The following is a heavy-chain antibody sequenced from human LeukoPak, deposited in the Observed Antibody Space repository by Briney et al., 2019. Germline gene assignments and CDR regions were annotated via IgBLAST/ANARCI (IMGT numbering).Heavy chain of an antibody. V-gene: IGHV5-10-1*01. CDR2: IDSTDSYT. D-gene: IGHD3-10*01. Sequence: GESLRISCKGSGYSFTSYWISWVRQMPGKGLEWMGRIDSTDSYTDYSPSFQGHVTISVDKSISTAYLQWNSLKASDTAMYYCARRRSRITMVRGVNEWFDPWGQGTLVTVSS. CDR3: ARRRSRITMVRGVNEWFDP. CDR1: GYSFTSYW. J-gene: IGHJ5*02.